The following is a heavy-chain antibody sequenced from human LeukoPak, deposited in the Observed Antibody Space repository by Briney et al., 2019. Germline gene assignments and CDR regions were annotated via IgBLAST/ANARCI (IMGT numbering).Heavy chain of an antibody. Sequence: PGGSLRLSCAASGFTFSSYGMHWVRQAPGKGLEWVAFIRYDGSNKYYADSVKGRFTISRDNSKNTLYLQMNSLRAEDTAVYYCAKGGSRFGYSYGSDFDYGGQGTLVTVSS. CDR3: AKGGSRFGYSYGSDFDY. V-gene: IGHV3-30*02. CDR1: GFTFSSYG. J-gene: IGHJ4*02. CDR2: IRYDGSNK. D-gene: IGHD5-18*01.